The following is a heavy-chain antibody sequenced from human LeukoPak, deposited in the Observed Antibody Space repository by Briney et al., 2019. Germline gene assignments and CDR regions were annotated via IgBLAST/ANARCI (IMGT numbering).Heavy chain of an antibody. V-gene: IGHV3-30-3*01. CDR1: GFTFSSYD. J-gene: IGHJ3*02. Sequence: GGSLRLSCAASGFTFSSYDMHWVRQAPGKGLEWVAVISYDGSNKYYADSVKGRFTISRDNSKNTLYLQMNSLRAEDTAVYYCAKDQNGSGWYDHDVFDIWGQGTMVTVSS. CDR2: ISYDGSNK. CDR3: AKDQNGSGWYDHDVFDI. D-gene: IGHD6-19*01.